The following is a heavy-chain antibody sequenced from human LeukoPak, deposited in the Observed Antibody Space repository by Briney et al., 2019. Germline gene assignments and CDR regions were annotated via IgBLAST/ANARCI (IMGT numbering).Heavy chain of an antibody. J-gene: IGHJ5*02. CDR2: FDPEDGET. Sequence: ASVKVSCKVSEDTLTELSMHWVRQAPGKGLEWMGGFDPEDGETIYAQKFQGRVTMTEDTSTDTAYMELSSLRSEDTAVYYCATMGVVVATLLFRWYNWFDPWGQGTLVTVSS. V-gene: IGHV1-24*01. CDR1: EDTLTELS. CDR3: ATMGVVVATLLFRWYNWFDP. D-gene: IGHD2-15*01.